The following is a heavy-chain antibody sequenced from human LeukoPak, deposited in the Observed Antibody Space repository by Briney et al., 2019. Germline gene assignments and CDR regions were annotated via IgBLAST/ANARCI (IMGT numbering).Heavy chain of an antibody. D-gene: IGHD2-2*01. CDR3: ARTSIVVVPSRTFNWFDP. Sequence: EASVKVSCKASGYTFTSYGISWVRQAPGQGLEWMGWISAYNGNTNYAQKLQGRVTMTTDTSTSTAYMELRSLRSDDTAVYYCARTSIVVVPSRTFNWFDPWGQGTLVTVSS. J-gene: IGHJ5*02. CDR1: GYTFTSYG. V-gene: IGHV1-18*01. CDR2: ISAYNGNT.